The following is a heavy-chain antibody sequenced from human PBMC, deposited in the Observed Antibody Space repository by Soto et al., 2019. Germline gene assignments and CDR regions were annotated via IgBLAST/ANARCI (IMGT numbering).Heavy chain of an antibody. CDR3: AKDIGGCFDP. Sequence: EVQLLESRGGVVQPGGSLRLSCAASGFTFSSYAMSWVRQAPGKGLEWVSAISGSGGSTYYADSVKGRFTISRDNSKNTLYLQINSLRAEDTAVYYCAKDIGGCFDPWGQGTLVTVSS. CDR1: GFTFSSYA. J-gene: IGHJ5*02. CDR2: ISGSGGST. V-gene: IGHV3-23*01.